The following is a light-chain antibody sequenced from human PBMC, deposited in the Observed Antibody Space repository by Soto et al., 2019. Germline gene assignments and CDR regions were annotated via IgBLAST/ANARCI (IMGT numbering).Light chain of an antibody. CDR1: QSVSSY. J-gene: IGKJ5*01. CDR2: DAS. CDR3: QQRSNWPSIT. Sequence: EIVLTQSPATLSLSPVEIATLSFMASQSVSSYLAWYQQRPGQAHRLLIYDASNRATGIPARFSGSGSGTDFTLTISSLEPEDFAVYYCQQRSNWPSITFGQGTRLEIK. V-gene: IGKV3-11*01.